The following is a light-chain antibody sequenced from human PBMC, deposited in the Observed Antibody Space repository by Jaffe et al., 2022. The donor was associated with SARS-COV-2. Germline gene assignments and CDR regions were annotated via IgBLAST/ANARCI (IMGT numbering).Light chain of an antibody. V-gene: IGKV4-1*01. CDR3: QQYYSTPLT. Sequence: DIVMTQSPDSLAVSLGERATINCKSSQSVLYRSNNKNHLAWYQQKPGQPPKLLIYWASTRESGVPDRFSGSGSGTDFTLTVSSLQAEDVAVYYCQQYYSTPLTFGGGTKVEI. CDR2: WAS. J-gene: IGKJ4*01. CDR1: QSVLYRSNNKNH.